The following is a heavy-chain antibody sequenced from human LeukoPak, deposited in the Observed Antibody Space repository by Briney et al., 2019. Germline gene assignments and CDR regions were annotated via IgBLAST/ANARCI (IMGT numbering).Heavy chain of an antibody. V-gene: IGHV5-51*01. Sequence: GESLKISCKASGYSFTSYWIGWVRQMPGKGLEWMGIIYPGDSDTRYSPSFQGQVTISADKSISTAYLQWSSLKASDTAMYYCARYGYCSGGSCAFDYWGQGALVTVSS. J-gene: IGHJ4*02. CDR3: ARYGYCSGGSCAFDY. CDR1: GYSFTSYW. CDR2: IYPGDSDT. D-gene: IGHD2-15*01.